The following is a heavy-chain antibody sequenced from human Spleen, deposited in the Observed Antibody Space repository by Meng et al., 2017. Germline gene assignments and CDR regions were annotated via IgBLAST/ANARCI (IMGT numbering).Heavy chain of an antibody. CDR2: INHSGST. J-gene: IGHJ4*02. V-gene: IGHV4-34*01. CDR1: GGSFSDYY. CDR3: ARVGTYPVHFDY. Sequence: SETLSLTCVVSGGSFSDYYWSWIRQPPGKGLEWIGEINHSGSTNYNPSLESRATISVDTSQNNLSLKLSSVTAADTAVYYCARVGTYPVHFDYWGQGTLVTVSS. D-gene: IGHD1-1*01.